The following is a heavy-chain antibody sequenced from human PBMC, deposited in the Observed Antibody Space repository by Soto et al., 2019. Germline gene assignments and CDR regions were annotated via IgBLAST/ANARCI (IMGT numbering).Heavy chain of an antibody. J-gene: IGHJ3*02. Sequence: GGSLRLSCAASGFTFSSYAMSWVRQAPGKGLEWVSAISGSGGSTYYADSVKGRFTISRDNSKNTLYLQMNSLRAEDTAVYYCAKKAIVVVVAAIPDAFDIWGQGTMVTVSS. D-gene: IGHD2-15*01. CDR3: AKKAIVVVVAAIPDAFDI. CDR2: ISGSGGST. V-gene: IGHV3-23*01. CDR1: GFTFSSYA.